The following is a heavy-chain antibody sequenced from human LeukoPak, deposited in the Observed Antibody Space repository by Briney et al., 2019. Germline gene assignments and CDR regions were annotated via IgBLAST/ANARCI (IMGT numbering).Heavy chain of an antibody. CDR1: GITFSNAA. D-gene: IGHD3-10*01. Sequence: GGSLRLSCAASGITFSNAAIHWVRQAPGKRLEWVSGIVISGGSAFYADSVKGRFVISKDTSENTVYLQMNSLRADDTAVYFCAKEVALVVVRGQRAGHFFDFWGQGALVTVSS. J-gene: IGHJ4*02. CDR2: IVISGGSA. V-gene: IGHV3-23*01. CDR3: AKEVALVVVRGQRAGHFFDF.